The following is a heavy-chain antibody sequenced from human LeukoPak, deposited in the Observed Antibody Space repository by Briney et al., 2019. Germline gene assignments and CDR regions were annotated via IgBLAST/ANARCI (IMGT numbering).Heavy chain of an antibody. CDR2: IGSSGTTI. V-gene: IGHV3-48*03. CDR3: ALLAVASDFDY. Sequence: TGGSLRLPCAVSGFPFSIYEMNWVRQAPGKGLEWVSNIGSSGTTIYYADSVKGRFSISRDNAKSSLYLQMNSLRVEDTAVYYCALLAVASDFDYWGQGAPVTVSS. CDR1: GFPFSIYE. J-gene: IGHJ4*02. D-gene: IGHD6-19*01.